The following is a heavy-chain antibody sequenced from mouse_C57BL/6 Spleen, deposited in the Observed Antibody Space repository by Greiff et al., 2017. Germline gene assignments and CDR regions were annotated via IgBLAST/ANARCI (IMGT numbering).Heavy chain of an antibody. Sequence: QVQLKQPGAELVKPGASVKLSCKASGYTFTSYWMHWVKQRPGRGLEWIGRIDPNSGGTKYNEKFKSKATLTVDKPSSTAYMQLSSLTSEDSAVYYCARDGSRGEDAMDYWGQGTSVTVSS. CDR2: IDPNSGGT. CDR1: GYTFTSYW. V-gene: IGHV1-72*01. J-gene: IGHJ4*01. CDR3: ARDGSRGEDAMDY. D-gene: IGHD1-1*01.